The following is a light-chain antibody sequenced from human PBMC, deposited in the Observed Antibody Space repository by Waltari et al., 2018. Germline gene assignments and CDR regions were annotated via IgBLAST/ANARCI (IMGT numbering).Light chain of an antibody. CDR1: QDISFY. V-gene: IGKV1-33*01. Sequence: DIQMTQSPSSLSASVGDRVTITCQASQDISFYLIWYQQKPGKAPKLLISESSNLATGVPSRFSGSRSGTHFTFTISSLQPEDVASYYCQQYDNLPSVAFGGGTKVEL. CDR3: QQYDNLPSVA. CDR2: ESS. J-gene: IGKJ4*01.